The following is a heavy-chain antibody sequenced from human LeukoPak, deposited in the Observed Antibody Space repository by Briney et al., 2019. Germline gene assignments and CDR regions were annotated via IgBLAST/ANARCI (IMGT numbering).Heavy chain of an antibody. Sequence: PGESLRLSCAASGFTFSIFSMNWVRQAPGRGLEWVSYISSSGSTIYYADSVKGRFTISRDNAKNSLYLQMNSLRAEDTAVYYCAREMAIDYWGQGTLVTVSS. V-gene: IGHV3-48*04. J-gene: IGHJ4*02. CDR3: AREMAIDY. D-gene: IGHD5-24*01. CDR2: ISSSGSTI. CDR1: GFTFSIFS.